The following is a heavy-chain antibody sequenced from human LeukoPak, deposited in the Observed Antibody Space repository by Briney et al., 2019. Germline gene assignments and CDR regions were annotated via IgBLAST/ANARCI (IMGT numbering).Heavy chain of an antibody. CDR3: AKGGPSGIRYFDWLLLDYYYYYMDV. CDR1: GFTVSSNY. D-gene: IGHD3-9*01. Sequence: GGSLRLSCAASGFTVSSNYMSWVRQAPGKGLDWVSVIYSGGSTYYADSVKGRFTISRDNSKNTLYLQMNSLRAEDTAVYYCAKGGPSGIRYFDWLLLDYYYYYMDVWGKGTTVTVSS. CDR2: IYSGGST. V-gene: IGHV3-66*02. J-gene: IGHJ6*03.